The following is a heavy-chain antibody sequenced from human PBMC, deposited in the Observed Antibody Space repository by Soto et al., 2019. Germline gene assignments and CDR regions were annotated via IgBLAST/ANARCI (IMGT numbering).Heavy chain of an antibody. Sequence: QVQLQESGPGLVKPSETLSLTCTVSGGSINSYYWSWIRQPPGKGLEWIGYIYYSGSTNYNPSLKSRVTISVDTSKNQFSLKLSSVTAADTAVYYCARRYGTLFDYGGQGTLVTVSS. CDR1: GGSINSYY. J-gene: IGHJ4*02. CDR2: IYYSGST. D-gene: IGHD4-17*01. CDR3: ARRYGTLFDY. V-gene: IGHV4-59*08.